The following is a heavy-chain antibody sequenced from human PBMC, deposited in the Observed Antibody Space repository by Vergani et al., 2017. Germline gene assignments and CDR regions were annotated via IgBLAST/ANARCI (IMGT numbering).Heavy chain of an antibody. Sequence: QVQLQQWGGGLLKPSETLSLTCVVNGWSFTSYHWTWIRQSPGEGLEWVGDIDHTGRPEYNPSLKSRLTMSVDKSRNQFSLTLNSVTATDTAIYFCARVNTETNGHLYYYYYMDVWGQGTAGTVS. D-gene: IGHD4-11*01. CDR1: GWSFTSYH. CDR2: IDHTGRP. J-gene: IGHJ6*03. V-gene: IGHV4-34*01. CDR3: ARVNTETNGHLYYYYYMDV.